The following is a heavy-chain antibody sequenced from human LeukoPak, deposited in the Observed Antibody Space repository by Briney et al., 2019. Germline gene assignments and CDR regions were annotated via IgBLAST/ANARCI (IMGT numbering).Heavy chain of an antibody. CDR1: GGSISSGGYY. CDR3: ARDRLYYDFWSGYHRSHYHFDY. V-gene: IGHV4-39*07. Sequence: SSETLSLTCTVSGGSISSGGYYWSWIRQPPGKGLEWIGEINHSGSTNYNPSLKSRVTISVDTSKNQFSLKLSSVTAADTAVYYCARDRLYYDFWSGYHRSHYHFDYWGQGTLVTVSS. J-gene: IGHJ4*02. CDR2: INHSGST. D-gene: IGHD3-3*01.